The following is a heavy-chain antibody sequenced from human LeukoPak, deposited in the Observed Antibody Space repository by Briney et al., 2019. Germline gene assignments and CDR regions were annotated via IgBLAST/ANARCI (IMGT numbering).Heavy chain of an antibody. D-gene: IGHD1-26*01. J-gene: IGHJ4*02. V-gene: IGHV4-38-2*02. CDR2: IYHSGST. CDR3: AREQYWGSSGGYPYYFDY. Sequence: SETLSLTCTVSGGSTSSYYWGWIRQPPGKGLEWIGSIYHSGSTYYNPSLKSRVTISADTSKNQFSLRLISVTAADTAVYYCAREQYWGSSGGYPYYFDYWGQGTLVTVSS. CDR1: GGSTSSYY.